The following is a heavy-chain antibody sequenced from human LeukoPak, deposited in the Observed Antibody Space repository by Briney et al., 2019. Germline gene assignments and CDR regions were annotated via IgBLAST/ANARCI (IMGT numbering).Heavy chain of an antibody. CDR3: ASRSSTSRGKNWFDP. J-gene: IGHJ5*02. CDR1: GFTFSSYE. V-gene: IGHV3-48*03. CDR2: ISSSGSTI. D-gene: IGHD2-2*01. Sequence: GGSLRLSCAASGFTFSSYEMNWVRQAPGKGLEWVSYISSSGSTIYYADSVKGRFTISGDNAKNSLYLQMNSLRAEDTAVYYCASRSSTSRGKNWFDPWGQGTLVTVSS.